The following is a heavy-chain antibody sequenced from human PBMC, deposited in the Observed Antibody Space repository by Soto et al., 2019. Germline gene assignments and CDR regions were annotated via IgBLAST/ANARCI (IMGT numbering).Heavy chain of an antibody. D-gene: IGHD6-19*01. CDR1: GFTFSRYW. CDR2: IKHDGSEK. CDR3: DKPRYSSAWYWPTYYYGLDV. J-gene: IGHJ6*02. Sequence: GGSLRLSCAASGFTFSRYWMSWVRQAPGKGLEWVANIKHDGSEKYHVDSVKGRFTISRDNSKNSLYLKMNSLRAEDTAVYYCDKPRYSSAWYWPTYYYGLDVWGQGTKVTVSS. V-gene: IGHV3-7*01.